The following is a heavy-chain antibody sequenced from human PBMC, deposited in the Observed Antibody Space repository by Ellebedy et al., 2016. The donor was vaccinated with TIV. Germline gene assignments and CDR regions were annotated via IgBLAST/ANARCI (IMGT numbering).Heavy chain of an antibody. J-gene: IGHJ4*02. CDR1: GFIFDDYD. CDR2: INWNGTST. D-gene: IGHD3-10*01. CDR3: ARDILGSSPDY. V-gene: IGHV3-20*03. Sequence: GGSLRLSXAASGFIFDDYDMSWVRQAPGKGLEWVSGINWNGTSTGYADSVKGRFTISRDNVKNSLYLQMNSLRAEDTALYYCARDILGSSPDYWGQGTLVTVSS.